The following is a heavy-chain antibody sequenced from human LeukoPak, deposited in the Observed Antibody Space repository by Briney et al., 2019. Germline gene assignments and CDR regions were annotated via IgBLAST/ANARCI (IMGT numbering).Heavy chain of an antibody. V-gene: IGHV4-59*01. CDR1: GGSISTYY. J-gene: IGHJ3*02. CDR2: IYYSGST. CDR3: ARGGASSSWYHDAFDI. Sequence: SETLSLTCTVSGGSISTYYWSWIRQPPGKGLEWIGYIYYSGSTNYNPSLKSRVTISVDTSKSQFSLKLSSVTAADTAVYYCARGGASSSWYHDAFDIWGQGTMVTVSS. D-gene: IGHD6-13*01.